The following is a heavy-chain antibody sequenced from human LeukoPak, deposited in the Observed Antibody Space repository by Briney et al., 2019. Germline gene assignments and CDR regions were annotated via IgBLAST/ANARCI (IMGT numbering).Heavy chain of an antibody. Sequence: GGSLRLSCAASGFTFSSYAMSWVRQAPGKGLEWVSAISGSGGSTYYADSVKGRFTISRDNSKNTLYLQMNSLRAEDTAVYYCAKDRILRPSSVVTHVHFDYWGQGTLVTVSS. CDR3: AKDRILRPSSVVTHVHFDY. CDR1: GFTFSSYA. D-gene: IGHD4-23*01. V-gene: IGHV3-23*01. CDR2: ISGSGGST. J-gene: IGHJ4*02.